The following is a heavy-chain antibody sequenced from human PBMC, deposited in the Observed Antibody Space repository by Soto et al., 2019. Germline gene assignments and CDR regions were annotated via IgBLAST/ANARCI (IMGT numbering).Heavy chain of an antibody. V-gene: IGHV4-30-4*01. J-gene: IGHJ6*02. CDR3: ARDNGRGEYGMDV. Sequence: SETLSLTCTVSGGSISSGDYYWSWIRQPPGKGLEWIGYIYYSGSTYYNPSLKSRVTISVDTSKNQFSLKLSSVTAADTAVYYCARDNGRGEYGMDVWGQGTTVTVSS. D-gene: IGHD2-8*01. CDR1: GGSISSGDYY. CDR2: IYYSGST.